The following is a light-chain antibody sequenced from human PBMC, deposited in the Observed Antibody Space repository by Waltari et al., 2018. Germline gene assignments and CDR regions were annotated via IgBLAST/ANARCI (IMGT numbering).Light chain of an antibody. CDR2: RKD. CDR3: VAWDDSLSGRL. Sequence: QSVLTQPPSASGTHGQRVTISCSGSGSNIGSRSVYWYQHLQGTAPKLLTYRKDQRPYGLPDRFSGSKSGTSASLAISGLRSEDEADYYWVAWDDSLSGRLFGGGTKLTVL. V-gene: IGLV1-47*01. CDR1: GSNIGSRS. J-gene: IGLJ3*02.